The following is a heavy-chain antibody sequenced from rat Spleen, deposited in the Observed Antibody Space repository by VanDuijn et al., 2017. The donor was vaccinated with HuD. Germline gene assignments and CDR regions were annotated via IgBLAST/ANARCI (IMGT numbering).Heavy chain of an antibody. V-gene: IGHV2-13*01. J-gene: IGHJ2*01. CDR2: IWGNGNT. Sequence: QVQLKESGPGLVQPSQTLSLTCTVSGFSLSSYGVIWVRQPPGKGLEWMGVIWGNGNTNSNSSLKSRLSISRDTSKSQVFLKMNTLQTEDTAMYFCARSDILAAMGHYWGQGVMVTVSS. D-gene: IGHD1-2*01. CDR3: ARSDILAAMGHY. CDR1: GFSLSSYG.